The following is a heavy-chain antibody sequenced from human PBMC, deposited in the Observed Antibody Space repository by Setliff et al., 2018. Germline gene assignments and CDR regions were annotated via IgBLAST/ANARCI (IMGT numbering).Heavy chain of an antibody. CDR2: IYLGGSP. D-gene: IGHD1-7*01. J-gene: IGHJ5*02. Sequence: SETLSLTCTVSGDSIDTDIWWSWVRQSPGKGLEWIGEIYLGGSPTYNPSLKSRVTISIYKSKNQLSLDLTSVTAADTAVYYCARNWHWGFDPWVPETLLVTVSS. CDR1: GDSIDTDIW. V-gene: IGHV4-4*02. CDR3: ARNWHWGFDP.